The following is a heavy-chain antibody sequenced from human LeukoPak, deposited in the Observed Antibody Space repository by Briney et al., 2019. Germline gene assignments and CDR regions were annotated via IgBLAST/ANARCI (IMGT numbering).Heavy chain of an antibody. CDR2: ISKGGTYI. Sequence: GGSLRLSCAGSGFTFSPYTMNWVRQAPGKGLEWVSCISKGGTYIYYADSVRGRFTISRDNAKNSLYLQMNSLRAEDTAVYYCAREEDSTPIRSSYGMDVWGQGTTVTVSS. D-gene: IGHD2/OR15-2a*01. CDR3: AREEDSTPIRSSYGMDV. CDR1: GFTFSPYT. V-gene: IGHV3-21*01. J-gene: IGHJ6*02.